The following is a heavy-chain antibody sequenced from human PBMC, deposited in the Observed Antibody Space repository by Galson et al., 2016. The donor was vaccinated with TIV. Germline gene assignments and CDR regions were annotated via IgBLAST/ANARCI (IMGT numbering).Heavy chain of an antibody. CDR1: GDTFSSYP. CDR2: FIPLFGTA. J-gene: IGHJ6*02. D-gene: IGHD5-18*01. Sequence: SVKVSCKASGDTFSSYPFNWVRQAPGQGLEWVGGFIPLFGTANYAQKFQGRVTISADESTSTLYMEVRSLRSEDTAVYYCAKDRNTAMDTYHYHYGMDVWGQGTTVIVSS. CDR3: AKDRNTAMDTYHYHYGMDV. V-gene: IGHV1-69*13.